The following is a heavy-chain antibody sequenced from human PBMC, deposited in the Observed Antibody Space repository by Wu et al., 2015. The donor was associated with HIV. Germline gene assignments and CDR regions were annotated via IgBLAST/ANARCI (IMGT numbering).Heavy chain of an antibody. Sequence: QVQLVQSGAEVKKPGSSVKVSCKASGGTFNNYAISWVRQAPGQGLEWMGGIIPIFGTTNYPQKFQGRVTITTDESTSTAYMELSSLRSEDTALYYCARGGTTLSYYYGMDVVGPRDHGHRLL. CDR3: ARGGTTLSYYYGMDV. V-gene: IGHV1-69*05. CDR2: IIPIFGTT. D-gene: IGHD4-17*01. J-gene: IGHJ6*02. CDR1: GGTFNNYA.